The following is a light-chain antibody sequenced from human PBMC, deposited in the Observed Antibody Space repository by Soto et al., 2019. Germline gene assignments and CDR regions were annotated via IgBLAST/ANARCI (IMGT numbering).Light chain of an antibody. CDR2: AAS. CDR1: QGISSY. J-gene: IGKJ4*01. CDR3: QQYYCYPLT. Sequence: AIRMTQSPSSLSASTGDRVTITCRASQGISSYLAWYQQKPGKAPKLLIYAASTLQSGVPSRFSGSGSGTDFTPTVSCLQSEDFATYYCQQYYCYPLTFGGGTKVEIK. V-gene: IGKV1-8*01.